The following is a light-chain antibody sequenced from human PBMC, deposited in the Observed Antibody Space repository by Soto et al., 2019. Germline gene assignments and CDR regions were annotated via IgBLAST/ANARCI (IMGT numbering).Light chain of an antibody. Sequence: EIVLTQSPGTLSLSPGERATLSCRASQSVSSSYLAWYQQKPGQAPRLLIYGASSRATGSPDRFSGSGSGTDFTLTISRLEPEDFAVYYCQQYGSSLWTLGQGTKVEIK. CDR3: QQYGSSLWT. J-gene: IGKJ1*01. CDR2: GAS. CDR1: QSVSSSY. V-gene: IGKV3-20*01.